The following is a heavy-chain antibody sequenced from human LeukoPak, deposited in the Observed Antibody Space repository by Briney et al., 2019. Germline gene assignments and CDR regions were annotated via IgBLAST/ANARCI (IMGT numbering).Heavy chain of an antibody. D-gene: IGHD4-23*01. J-gene: IGHJ4*02. CDR2: IKQDGSER. CDR1: GFTFSNYW. V-gene: IGHV3-7*01. Sequence: GGSLRLSCAASGFTFSNYWMSWVRQAAGKGLEWVANIKQDGSERNYEDSVKGRFTISRDNAKNSLYLQMNSLGAEDTAVYYCAKNPQYGGITFFDYWGQGTLVTVSS. CDR3: AKNPQYGGITFFDY.